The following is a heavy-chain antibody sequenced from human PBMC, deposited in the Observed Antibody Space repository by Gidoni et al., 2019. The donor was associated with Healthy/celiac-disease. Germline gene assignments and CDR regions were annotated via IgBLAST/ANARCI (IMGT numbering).Heavy chain of an antibody. J-gene: IGHJ4*02. D-gene: IGHD3-3*01. Sequence: QVQLVESGGGVVQPGRSLRLSFAASGFTFRSYAMHWVRQAPGKGLEWVAVISYDGSNKYYADSVKGRFTISRDNSKNTLYLQMNSLRAEDTAVYYCARSDYDFWSGYYTTNYFDYWGQGTLVTVSS. V-gene: IGHV3-30-3*01. CDR3: ARSDYDFWSGYYTTNYFDY. CDR1: GFTFRSYA. CDR2: ISYDGSNK.